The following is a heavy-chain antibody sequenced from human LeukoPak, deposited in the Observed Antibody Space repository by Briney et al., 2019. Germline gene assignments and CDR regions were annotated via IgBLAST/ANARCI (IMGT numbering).Heavy chain of an antibody. CDR2: ISTSSSYI. D-gene: IGHD6-13*01. J-gene: IGHJ4*02. Sequence: GGSLRLSCAASGFTFSTYSMTWVRQAPGKGLEWVSSISTSSSYIYYTDSVKGRFTISRDNAKKSLYLQMNSLRAEDTAVYYCARDRAAAARQPVDYWGQGTLVTVSS. CDR3: ARDRAAAARQPVDY. V-gene: IGHV3-21*01. CDR1: GFTFSTYS.